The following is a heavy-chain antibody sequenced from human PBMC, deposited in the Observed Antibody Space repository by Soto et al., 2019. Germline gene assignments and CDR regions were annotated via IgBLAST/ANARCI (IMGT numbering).Heavy chain of an antibody. CDR3: ARDQVVVPAPPDLNFFDS. CDR2: IYHSGSI. V-gene: IGHV4-4*02. D-gene: IGHD2-15*01. J-gene: IGHJ5*01. Sequence: QVQLQESGPGLVKPSGTLSLTCVVSGGSIISSNWWSWVRQPPGKGLEWIGEIYHSGSINYNPSLNSRVTISVDKSKNQFSLKLSSVTAADTAVYYCARDQVVVPAPPDLNFFDSWGQGTLVTVSS. CDR1: GGSIISSNW.